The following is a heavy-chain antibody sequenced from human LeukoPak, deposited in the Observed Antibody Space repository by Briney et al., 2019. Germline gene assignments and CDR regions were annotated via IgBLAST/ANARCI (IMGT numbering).Heavy chain of an antibody. J-gene: IGHJ3*02. CDR1: GGSISNYY. V-gene: IGHV4-59*01. CDR2: IYYSGNT. CDR3: ARGRRSSGRHDAFDI. Sequence: SETLSLTCTVFGGSISNYYWSWIRQPPGKGLEWIAYIYYSGNTNYNPSLKSRVTMSVDTSKNHFSLKLSSMTTADMAVYYCARGRRSSGRHDAFDIWGQGTMVTVSS. D-gene: IGHD2-15*01.